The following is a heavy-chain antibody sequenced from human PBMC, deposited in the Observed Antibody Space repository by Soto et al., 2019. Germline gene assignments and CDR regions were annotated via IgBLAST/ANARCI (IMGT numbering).Heavy chain of an antibody. V-gene: IGHV1-46*01. CDR1: GYTFTRDQ. CDR3: GRVMRSLLSITALDT. Sequence: VQLVQSGAEVKKPGASVKVSCKASGYTFTRDQIHWVRQAPGQGLEWMGMIDPSGGKTNYAQKFQGRVTMTRDTSTSTVYMALSSLRSEDTATYFCGRVMRSLLSITALDTWGQGTLVTVSS. D-gene: IGHD3-10*01. J-gene: IGHJ5*02. CDR2: IDPSGGKT.